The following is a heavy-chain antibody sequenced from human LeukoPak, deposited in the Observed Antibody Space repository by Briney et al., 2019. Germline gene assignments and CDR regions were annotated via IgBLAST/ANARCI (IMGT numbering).Heavy chain of an antibody. D-gene: IGHD3-3*01. CDR3: ATKSDRFLEWKYYYMDV. CDR2: IIPILGIA. J-gene: IGHJ6*03. CDR1: GGTFSSYA. Sequence: ASVKVSCKASGGTFSSYAISWVRQAPGQGLEWMGRIIPILGIANYAQKFQGRVTITTDESTSTAYMELSSLRSEDTAVYYCATKSDRFLEWKYYYMDVWGKGTTVTVSS. V-gene: IGHV1-69*04.